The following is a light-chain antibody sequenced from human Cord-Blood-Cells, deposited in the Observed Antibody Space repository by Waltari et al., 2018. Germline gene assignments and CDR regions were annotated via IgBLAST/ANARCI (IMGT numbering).Light chain of an antibody. J-gene: IGKJ2*01. CDR1: QSISSY. Sequence: DIQMTQSPSSLSASVGDRVTITCRASQSISSYLNWYEQNPGKAPKLLIYAASSLQSGVPSRISCRGSGTDHNLTISSLQPEECATYYCQQSDSTLPYTFGQGTKLEIK. V-gene: IGKV1-39*01. CDR2: AAS. CDR3: QQSDSTLPYT.